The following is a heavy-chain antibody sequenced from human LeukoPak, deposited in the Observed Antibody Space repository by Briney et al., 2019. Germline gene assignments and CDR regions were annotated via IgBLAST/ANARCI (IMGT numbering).Heavy chain of an antibody. D-gene: IGHD2-2*01. CDR2: IDPSDSYT. CDR3: AREASDCSSTSCYSLRWFDP. J-gene: IGHJ5*02. V-gene: IGHV5-10-1*01. CDR1: GYSFTSYW. Sequence: GESLKISCKGSGYSFTSYWISWVRQMPGKGLEWMGRIDPSDSYTNYSPSFQGHVTISADKSISTAYLQWSSLKASDTAMYYCAREASDCSSTSCYSLRWFDPWGQGTLVTVSS.